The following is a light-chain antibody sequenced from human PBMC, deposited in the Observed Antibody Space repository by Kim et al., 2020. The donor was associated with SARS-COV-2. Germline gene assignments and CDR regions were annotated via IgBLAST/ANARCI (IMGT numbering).Light chain of an antibody. CDR1: QSVLYSSSNKNY. CDR2: WAS. Sequence: SATINCKSSQSVLYSSSNKNYLAWYQQKPGQPPKLLISWASTRESGVPDRFSGSGSGTDFTLTISSLQAEDVAVYYCQQYYSTPYTFGQGTKLEI. V-gene: IGKV4-1*01. J-gene: IGKJ2*01. CDR3: QQYYSTPYT.